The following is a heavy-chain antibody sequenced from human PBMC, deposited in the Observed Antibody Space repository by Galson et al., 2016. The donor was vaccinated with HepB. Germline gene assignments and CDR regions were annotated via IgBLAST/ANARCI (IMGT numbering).Heavy chain of an antibody. D-gene: IGHD3-22*01. CDR3: ARDRDSSSYYSLDY. CDR1: GGSISSFS. J-gene: IGHJ4*02. V-gene: IGHV4-59*01. CDR2: IYYSGST. Sequence: SETLSLTCTVSGGSISSFSWSWIRQPPGQGLEWIGYIYYSGSTSYNPSFKSRVTISVDTSKNQFSLELRSVTAADTAVYYCARDRDSSSYYSLDYWGQGTPVTVSS.